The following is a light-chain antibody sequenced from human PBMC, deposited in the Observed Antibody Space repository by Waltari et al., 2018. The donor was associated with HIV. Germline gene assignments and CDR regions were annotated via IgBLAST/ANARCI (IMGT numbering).Light chain of an antibody. Sequence: QSALTQSASVSGSPGQSITISCTGTSSDFRDYNYVSWYQQHPGKAPKLMIFDVSNRPSGVSNLFSGAKSGNTASLTISGLQAEDEADYYCSSYTSSSIVGVFGGGTKLTVL. J-gene: IGLJ3*02. CDR3: SSYTSSSIVGV. V-gene: IGLV2-14*01. CDR2: DVS. CDR1: SSDFRDYNY.